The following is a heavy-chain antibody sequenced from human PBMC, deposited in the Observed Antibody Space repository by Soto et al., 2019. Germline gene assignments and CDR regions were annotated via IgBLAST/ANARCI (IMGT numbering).Heavy chain of an antibody. CDR2: ISSSGSTI. V-gene: IGHV3-48*03. Sequence: PGGSLRLSCAASGFTFSSYEMNWVRQAPGKGLEWVSYISSSGSTIYYADSVKGRFAISRDNAKNSLYLQMNSLRAEDTAVYYRARSDTAMDYYYYGMDVWGQGTTVTVSS. CDR1: GFTFSSYE. D-gene: IGHD5-18*01. CDR3: ARSDTAMDYYYYGMDV. J-gene: IGHJ6*02.